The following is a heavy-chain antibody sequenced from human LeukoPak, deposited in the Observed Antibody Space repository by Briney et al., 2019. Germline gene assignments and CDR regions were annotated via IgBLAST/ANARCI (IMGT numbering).Heavy chain of an antibody. CDR2: INTDGTT. V-gene: IGHV3-74*03. CDR3: ARGAGIVGSTTPFDY. Sequence: GGSLRLSCAASGFTFSNYWMHWVRQTLGKGLVWVSRINTDGTTTYSDSVKGRFTISGDNAKNTLYLQMDSLRADDTAVYYCARGAGIVGSTTPFDYWGQGALVTVSS. J-gene: IGHJ4*02. D-gene: IGHD1-26*01. CDR1: GFTFSNYW.